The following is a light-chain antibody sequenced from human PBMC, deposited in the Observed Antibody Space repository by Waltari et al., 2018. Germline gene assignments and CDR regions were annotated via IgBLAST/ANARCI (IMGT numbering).Light chain of an antibody. J-gene: IGKJ1*01. CDR3: QQSYSVSWT. V-gene: IGKV1-39*01. Sequence: DIQMTQSPASLSASVGDRVLLTCRASQNINNNLNWYQQESGKVPKILIFGGSHLQSGVPARFSGSGSGTEFTLAIGGLQPEDIATYYCQQSYSVSWTFGQGTKVE. CDR2: GGS. CDR1: QNINNN.